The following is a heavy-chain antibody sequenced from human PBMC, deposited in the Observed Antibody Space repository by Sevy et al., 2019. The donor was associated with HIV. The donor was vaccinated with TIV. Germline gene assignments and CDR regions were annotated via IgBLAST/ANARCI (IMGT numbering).Heavy chain of an antibody. D-gene: IGHD3-22*01. CDR2: ISYNSTTI. Sequence: GGSLRLSCAVSGFTFNTYNMNWVRQAPGKGLEWVSYISYNSTTIYYEGSGRGRFTISRDNAKNALYLQMNSLRAEDTAVYYCASSDATSRFGYYYFGMDFWGQGTSVTVSS. CDR1: GFTFNTYN. CDR3: ASSDATSRFGYYYFGMDF. V-gene: IGHV3-48*01. J-gene: IGHJ6*02.